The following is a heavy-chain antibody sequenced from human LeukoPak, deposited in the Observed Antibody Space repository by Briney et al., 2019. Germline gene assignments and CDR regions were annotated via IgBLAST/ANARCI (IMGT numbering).Heavy chain of an antibody. CDR2: ISGSGGST. J-gene: IGHJ4*02. CDR1: GFTFSTYA. Sequence: PGGSLRLSCAASGFTFSTYAMTWVRWVRQTPGKGLEWVSGISGSGGSTYYADSVKGRLTISRDNSKNTLYLQMNSLRAEDTAVYYCAKGPGAHSSGWYPRFDYWGQGTLVTVSS. D-gene: IGHD6-19*01. CDR3: AKGPGAHSSGWYPRFDY. V-gene: IGHV3-23*01.